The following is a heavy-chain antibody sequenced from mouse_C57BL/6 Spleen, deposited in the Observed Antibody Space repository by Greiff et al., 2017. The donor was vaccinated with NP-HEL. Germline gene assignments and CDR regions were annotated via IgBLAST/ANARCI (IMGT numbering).Heavy chain of an antibody. CDR2: ISSGSSTI. Sequence: EVHLVESGGGLVKPGGSLKLSCAASGFTFSDYGMHWVRQAPEKGLEWVAYISSGSSTIYYADTVKGRFTISRDNAKNTLFLQMTSLRSEDTAMYYCARDGETPYFEVWGTGTTVTVSS. V-gene: IGHV5-17*01. CDR3: ARDGETPYFEV. J-gene: IGHJ1*03. CDR1: GFTFSDYG.